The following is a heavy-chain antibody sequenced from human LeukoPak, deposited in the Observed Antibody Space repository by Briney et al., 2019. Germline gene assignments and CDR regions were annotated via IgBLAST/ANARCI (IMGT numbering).Heavy chain of an antibody. CDR2: ISYDGSNK. D-gene: IGHD2-21*02. Sequence: GRSLRLSCAASGFTFSSYAMHWVRQAPGKGLEWVAVISYDGSNKYYADSVKGRFTISRDNSKNTLYLQMNSLRAEDTAVYYCARDSLYCGGDCYVYYYYYMDVWGKGTTVTVSS. J-gene: IGHJ6*03. CDR1: GFTFSSYA. CDR3: ARDSLYCGGDCYVYYYYYMDV. V-gene: IGHV3-30*04.